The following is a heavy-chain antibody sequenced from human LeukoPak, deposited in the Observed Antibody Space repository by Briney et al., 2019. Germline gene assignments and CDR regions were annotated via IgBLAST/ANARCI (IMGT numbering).Heavy chain of an antibody. J-gene: IGHJ3*02. CDR3: ARSIVVAGTPTDAFDI. Sequence: EASVKVSCKASGGTFSNLAISWVRQAPGHGLEWMGIINPSGGSTCYAQKFQGRVTMTRDTSTSTFYMEVSSLRSEDTAVYYCARSIVVAGTPTDAFDIWGQGTMVTVSS. CDR2: INPSGGST. CDR1: GGTFSNLA. V-gene: IGHV1-46*01. D-gene: IGHD6-19*01.